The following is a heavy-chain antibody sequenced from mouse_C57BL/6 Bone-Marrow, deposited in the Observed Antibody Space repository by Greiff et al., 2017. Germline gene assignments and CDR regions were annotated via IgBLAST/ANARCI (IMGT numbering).Heavy chain of an antibody. CDR2: IDPSDSYT. CDR3: VSRAVYDGNWYFDV. CDR1: GYTFTSYW. D-gene: IGHD2-3*01. V-gene: IGHV1-59*01. Sequence: QVQLKQPGAELVRPGTSVKLSCKASGYTFTSYWMHWVKQRPGQGLEWIGVIDPSDSYTNYNQKFKGKATLTVDTSSSTAYMQLCSLTSEDSAVYYCVSRAVYDGNWYFDVWGTGTTVTVSS. J-gene: IGHJ1*03.